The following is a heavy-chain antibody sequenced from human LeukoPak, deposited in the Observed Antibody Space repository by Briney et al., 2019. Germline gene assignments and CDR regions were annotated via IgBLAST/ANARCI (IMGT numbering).Heavy chain of an antibody. V-gene: IGHV2-5*01. Sequence: SGPTLVRPTQTLTLTCTFSGFSLITSGVGVGWSRQPPGKALEWLALIYWNDDKRYSPSLKSRLTITKDTSKNQVVLTMTNMDPVDTATCYCAHRGPYGDFWSGYYFPDYFDYWGQGTLVTVSS. CDR1: GFSLITSGVG. CDR2: IYWNDDK. CDR3: AHRGPYGDFWSGYYFPDYFDY. J-gene: IGHJ4*02. D-gene: IGHD3-3*01.